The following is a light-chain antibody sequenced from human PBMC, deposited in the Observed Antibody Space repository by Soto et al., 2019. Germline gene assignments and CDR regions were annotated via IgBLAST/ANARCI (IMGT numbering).Light chain of an antibody. CDR3: SSYTGGNPSYV. V-gene: IGLV2-8*01. J-gene: IGLJ1*01. CDR2: EVT. Sequence: QSPLTQPPSASGSPGQSVTISCTGTSSDVGGYDYVSWYQQHPGKAPKLMIYEVTIRPSGVSDRFSGSKSGNTASLTVSGLQADDEADYYCSSYTGGNPSYVFGTGTKLTVL. CDR1: SSDVGGYDY.